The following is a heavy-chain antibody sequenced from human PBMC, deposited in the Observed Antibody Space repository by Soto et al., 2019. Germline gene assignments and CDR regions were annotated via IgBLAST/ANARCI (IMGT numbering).Heavy chain of an antibody. D-gene: IGHD3-3*01. Sequence: ASVKVSCKASGYTFTSYYMHWVRQAPGQGLEWMGIINPSGGSTSYAQKFQGRVTMTRDTSTSTVYMELSSLRSEDTAVYYCARGSEKYYDFWSGYFEASYGMDVWGQGTTVTVSS. J-gene: IGHJ6*02. V-gene: IGHV1-46*01. CDR2: INPSGGST. CDR1: GYTFTSYY. CDR3: ARGSEKYYDFWSGYFEASYGMDV.